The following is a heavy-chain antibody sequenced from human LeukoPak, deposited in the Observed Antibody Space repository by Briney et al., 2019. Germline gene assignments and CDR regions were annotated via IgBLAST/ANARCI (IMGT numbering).Heavy chain of an antibody. CDR1: GFTFSSYS. V-gene: IGHV3-21*01. Sequence: GGSLRLSCAASGFTFSSYSMNWVRQAPGKGLEWVSSISSSSSYIYHADSVKGRFTISRDNAKNSLYLQMNSLRAEDTAVYYCARDSDGNFDYWGQGTLVTVSS. CDR3: ARDSDGNFDY. CDR2: ISSSSSYI. J-gene: IGHJ4*02. D-gene: IGHD3-10*01.